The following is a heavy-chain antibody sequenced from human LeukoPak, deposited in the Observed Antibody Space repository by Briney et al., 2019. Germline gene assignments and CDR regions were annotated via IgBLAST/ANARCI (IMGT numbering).Heavy chain of an antibody. D-gene: IGHD3-22*01. CDR1: GGSISSSSYY. CDR2: IYYSGST. J-gene: IGHJ4*02. V-gene: IGHV4-39*07. CDR3: ARVQPPYYDRPYYFDY. Sequence: SETLSLTCTVSGGSISSSSYYWGWIRQPPGKGLEWIGSIYYSGSTYYNPSLKSRVTISVDTSKNQFSLKLSSVTAADTAVYYCARVQPPYYDRPYYFDYWGQGTLVTVSS.